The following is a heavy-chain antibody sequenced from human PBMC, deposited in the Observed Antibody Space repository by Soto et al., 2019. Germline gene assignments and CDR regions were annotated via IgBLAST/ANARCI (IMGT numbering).Heavy chain of an antibody. CDR2: IKQDGSEK. V-gene: IGHV3-7*03. CDR1: GFTFSSYW. J-gene: IGHJ6*02. Sequence: PGGSLRLSCAASGFTFSSYWMSWVRQAPGKGLEWVANIKQDGSEKYYVDSVKGRFTISRDNAKNSLYLQMNSLRAEDTAVYYCARFHHDYRGRGMDVWGQGTTVTVSS. CDR3: ARFHHDYRGRGMDV. D-gene: IGHD4-4*01.